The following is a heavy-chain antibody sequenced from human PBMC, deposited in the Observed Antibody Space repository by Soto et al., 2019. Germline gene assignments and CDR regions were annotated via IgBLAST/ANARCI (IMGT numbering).Heavy chain of an antibody. CDR3: ARKDDFWSGYGYYYGMDV. J-gene: IGHJ6*02. V-gene: IGHV1-46*01. D-gene: IGHD3-3*01. CDR1: GYTFTSYY. Sequence: ASVKVACKASGYTFTSYYMHWVLQAPGQGLEWMGIINPSGGSTSYAQKFQGRVTMTRDTSTSTVYMELSSLRSEDTAVYYCARKDDFWSGYGYYYGMDVWGQGTTVTVSS. CDR2: INPSGGST.